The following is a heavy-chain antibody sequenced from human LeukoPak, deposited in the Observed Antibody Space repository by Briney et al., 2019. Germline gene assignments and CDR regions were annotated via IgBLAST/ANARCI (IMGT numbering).Heavy chain of an antibody. D-gene: IGHD3-16*02. V-gene: IGHV3-23*01. CDR1: GFTFSVYA. CDR2: IVGSGDST. J-gene: IGHJ3*02. Sequence: PGGSLRLSCAASGFTFSVYAMTWVRQAPGKGLEWISTIVGSGDSTWYADSVKGRFRISRDNSKNTLYLQMNSLRAEDTAVYYCARDGAKQPQDYDYVWGSYRYKLTNAFDIWGQGTMVTVSS. CDR3: ARDGAKQPQDYDYVWGSYRYKLTNAFDI.